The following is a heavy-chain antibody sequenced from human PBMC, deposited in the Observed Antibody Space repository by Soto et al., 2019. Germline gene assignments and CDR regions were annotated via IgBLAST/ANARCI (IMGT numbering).Heavy chain of an antibody. V-gene: IGHV1-46*03. D-gene: IGHD1-1*01. J-gene: IGHJ6*03. Sequence: ASVKVSCKPSGYTFTSYYMHWVRQAPGQGLEWMGIINPSGGSTSYAQKFQGRVTMTRDTSTSTVYMELSSLRSEDTAVYYCARALEPATPYYYYYMDVWGKGTTVTVS. CDR1: GYTFTSYY. CDR2: INPSGGST. CDR3: ARALEPATPYYYYYMDV.